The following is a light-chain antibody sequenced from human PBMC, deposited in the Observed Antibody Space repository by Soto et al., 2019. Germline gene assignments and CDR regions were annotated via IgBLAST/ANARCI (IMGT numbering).Light chain of an antibody. CDR3: TSYTSSSTQV. Sequence: QSALTQPASVSGPPGQSITISCTGTSSDVGGYNYVSWYQQHPGKAPKLMIYDVSNRTSGVFNRFSGSKSGNTASLTISGLQAEDEADYYCTSYTSSSTQVFGTGTKVTV. CDR2: DVS. CDR1: SSDVGGYNY. V-gene: IGLV2-14*01. J-gene: IGLJ1*01.